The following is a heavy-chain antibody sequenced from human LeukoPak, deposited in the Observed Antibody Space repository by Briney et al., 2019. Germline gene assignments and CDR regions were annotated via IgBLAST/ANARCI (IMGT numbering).Heavy chain of an antibody. V-gene: IGHV3-21*03. Sequence: GGSLRLSCAASGFTFSSYSMNWVRQAPGKGLEWVSSISSSSSYIYYADSVKGRFTISRDNAKNSLYLQMNSLRAEDTAVYFCAKSRSGSANWALQIFDNWGQGTLVTVSS. CDR2: ISSSSSYI. CDR3: AKSRSGSANWALQIFDN. D-gene: IGHD1-1*01. CDR1: GFTFSSYS. J-gene: IGHJ4*02.